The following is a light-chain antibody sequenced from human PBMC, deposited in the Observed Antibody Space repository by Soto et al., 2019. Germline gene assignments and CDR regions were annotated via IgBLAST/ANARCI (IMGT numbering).Light chain of an antibody. CDR1: QSISSY. CDR2: AAS. V-gene: IGKV1-39*01. CDR3: QQSYSTLAWT. Sequence: DIQMTQSPSSLSASVGDRVTITCRASQSISSYLHWYQQKPGKAPKLLIYAASRLQSRVPSRFSGSGSVTDFTLTISSLQPEDFATYYGQQSYSTLAWTVGQGTKVEIK. J-gene: IGKJ1*01.